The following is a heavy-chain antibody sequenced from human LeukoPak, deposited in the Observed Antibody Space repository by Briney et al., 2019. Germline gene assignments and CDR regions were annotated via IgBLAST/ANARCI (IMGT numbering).Heavy chain of an antibody. CDR3: ARGYDYVWGTLDY. V-gene: IGHV3-30*04. J-gene: IGHJ4*02. Sequence: PGRSLRLSCAASGFTFSSYAMHWVRQAPGKGLEWVAVTSYDGSNKYYADSVKGRFTISRDNSKNTLYLQMNSLRAEDTAVYYCARGYDYVWGTLDYWGQGTLVTVSS. CDR1: GFTFSSYA. CDR2: TSYDGSNK. D-gene: IGHD3-16*01.